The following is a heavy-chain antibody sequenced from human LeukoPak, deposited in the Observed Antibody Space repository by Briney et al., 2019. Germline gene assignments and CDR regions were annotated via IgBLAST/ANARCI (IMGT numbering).Heavy chain of an antibody. D-gene: IGHD3-22*01. V-gene: IGHV3-33*01. CDR1: GFTFSSYG. CDR3: ARDSHSSGYYYVLDY. Sequence: GGSLRLSCAASGFTFSSYGMHWVRQAPGKGLEWVAVIWYDGSNKYYADSVKGRFTISRDNSKNTLYLQMNSLRAEDTAVYYCARDSHSSGYYYVLDYWGQGTLVTVSS. J-gene: IGHJ4*02. CDR2: IWYDGSNK.